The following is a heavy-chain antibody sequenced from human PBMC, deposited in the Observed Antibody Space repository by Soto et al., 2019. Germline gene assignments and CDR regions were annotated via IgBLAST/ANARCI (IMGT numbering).Heavy chain of an antibody. CDR2: MNPNSGNT. V-gene: IGHV1-8*01. CDR3: LGDTSYYYGMDV. CDR1: GYTFTSYD. Sequence: GASVKVSCKASGYTFTSYDINWVRQATGQRLEWMGWMNPNSGNTGYAQKFQGRVTMTRNTSISTAYMELSSLRSEDTAVYYCLGDTSYYYGMDVWGQGTTVTVSS. D-gene: IGHD2-21*02. J-gene: IGHJ6*02.